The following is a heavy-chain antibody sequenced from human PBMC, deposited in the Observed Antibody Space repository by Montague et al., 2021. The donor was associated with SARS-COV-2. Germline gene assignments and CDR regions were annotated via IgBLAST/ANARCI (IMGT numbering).Heavy chain of an antibody. V-gene: IGHV4-34*01. CDR1: GGSFSGYY. J-gene: IGHJ6*04. CDR3: TREGYQVLWSDYYYYGMDV. D-gene: IGHD2-2*01. Sequence: SETLSLTCAVYGGSFSGYYWSWIRQPPGKGLEWIGEINHSGSTNYNPSLKSRVTISVDTSKNQFSLKLSSVTAADTAVYYCTREGYQVLWSDYYYYGMDVWGTGTTATVSS. CDR2: INHSGST.